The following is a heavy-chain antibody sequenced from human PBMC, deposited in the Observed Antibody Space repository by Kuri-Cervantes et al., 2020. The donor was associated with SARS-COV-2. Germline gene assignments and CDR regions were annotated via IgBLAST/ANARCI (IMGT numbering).Heavy chain of an antibody. V-gene: IGHV4-38-2*02. CDR3: ARELGVPAATYFDY. CDR1: SYSISSGYY. D-gene: IGHD2-2*01. Sequence: GSLRLSCTVSSYSISSGYYWGWIRQPPGKGLEWIGSIYHSGSTYYNPSLKSRVTISVDTSKNQFSLKLSSVTATDTAVYYCARELGVPAATYFDYWGQGTLVTFSS. J-gene: IGHJ4*02. CDR2: IYHSGST.